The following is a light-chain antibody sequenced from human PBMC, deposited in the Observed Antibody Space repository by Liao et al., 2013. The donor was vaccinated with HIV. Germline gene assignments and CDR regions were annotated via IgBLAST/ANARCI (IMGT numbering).Light chain of an antibody. CDR1: KLGDKY. Sequence: SYELTQPPSVSVSPGQTASITCSGDKLGDKYACWYQQKPGQSPVLVIYQDNKRPSGIPERFSGSNSGNTATLTIRGTQAMDEADYYCQAWDSSTDVFGGGTKLTVL. J-gene: IGLJ2*01. CDR2: QDN. V-gene: IGLV3-1*01. CDR3: QAWDSSTDV.